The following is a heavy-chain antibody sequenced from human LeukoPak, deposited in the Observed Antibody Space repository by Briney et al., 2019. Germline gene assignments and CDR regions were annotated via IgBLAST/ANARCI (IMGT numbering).Heavy chain of an antibody. V-gene: IGHV3-53*01. CDR3: AKEREGYCSSTSCHLHFDY. CDR2: IHRTGRT. Sequence: SGGSLRLSCAASGFNVSSNYMSWVRQAPGKGLEWVSVIHRTGRTYHADSVKGRFTISRDNSKNTLYLQMNSLRAEDTAVYYCAKEREGYCSSTSCHLHFDYWGQGTLVTVSS. CDR1: GFNVSSNY. D-gene: IGHD2-2*01. J-gene: IGHJ4*02.